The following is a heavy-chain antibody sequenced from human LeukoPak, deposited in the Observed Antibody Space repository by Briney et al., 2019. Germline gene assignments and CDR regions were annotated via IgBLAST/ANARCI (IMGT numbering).Heavy chain of an antibody. D-gene: IGHD1-7*01. Sequence: SSETLSLTCTVSGGSVSSGGFYWTWIRQPPGKGLEWIGYIYYSGSTNYIPSLRSRRTISVDTSKNQFSLKLSSVTAADTAVYYCAREDITGTASYFDYWGQGTLVTVSS. CDR2: IYYSGST. CDR1: GGSVSSGGFY. J-gene: IGHJ4*02. V-gene: IGHV4-61*08. CDR3: AREDITGTASYFDY.